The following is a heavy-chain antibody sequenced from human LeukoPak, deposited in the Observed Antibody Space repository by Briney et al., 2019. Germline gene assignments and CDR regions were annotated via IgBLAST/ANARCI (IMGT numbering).Heavy chain of an antibody. J-gene: IGHJ4*02. D-gene: IGHD2-8*01. CDR1: GYSFTGNY. CDR2: INPNTGGT. V-gene: IGHV1-2*02. Sequence: EASVKVSCKASGYSFTGNYMHWVRQAPGQGFEWMGWINPNTGGTNYAQKFKGRVLMTRDTSISTAYLELSSLKSDDTAVYYCARVGYCSRGVCYNYGYWGQGTQVTVSS. CDR3: ARVGYCSRGVCYNYGY.